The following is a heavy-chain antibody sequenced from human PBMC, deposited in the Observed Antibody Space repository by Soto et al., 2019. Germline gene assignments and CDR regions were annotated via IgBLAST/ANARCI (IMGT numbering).Heavy chain of an antibody. CDR2: INHSGST. J-gene: IGHJ6*02. CDR3: ARGGPYDFWSGYGMDV. CDR1: GGSFSGYY. Sequence: SETLSLTCAVYGGSFSGYYWSWIRQPPGKGLEWIGEINHSGSTNYNPSLKSRVTISVDTSKNQFSLKLSSVTAADTAVYYCARGGPYDFWSGYGMDVWGQGTTVTVSS. D-gene: IGHD3-3*01. V-gene: IGHV4-34*01.